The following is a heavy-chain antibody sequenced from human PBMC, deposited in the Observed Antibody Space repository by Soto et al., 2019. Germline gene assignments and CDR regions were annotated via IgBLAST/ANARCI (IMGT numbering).Heavy chain of an antibody. CDR2: IDPSDSYT. J-gene: IGHJ6*02. V-gene: IGHV5-10-1*01. Sequence: GESLKISCQGSGHTFTSYWISWVRQMPGKGLEWMGRIDPSDSYTNYRPSFQGHVTISVDKSTNTAYLHWSSLKDSDTAMYYCARHGVRYYFYGMDVWGQGTTVTVSS. D-gene: IGHD3-10*01. CDR1: GHTFTSYW. CDR3: ARHGVRYYFYGMDV.